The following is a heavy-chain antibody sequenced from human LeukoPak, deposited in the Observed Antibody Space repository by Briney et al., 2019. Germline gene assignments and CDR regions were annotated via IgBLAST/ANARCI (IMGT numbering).Heavy chain of an antibody. CDR2: IYYIGST. CDR3: ARGDIVEGDAFDI. CDR1: GGSISSSSYY. Sequence: SETLSLTCTVSGGSISSSSYYWGWIRQPPGKGLEWIGNIYYIGSTYYNPSLKSRVTISIDTSKNQFSLKLSSVTAADTAVYYRARGDIVEGDAFDIWGQGTMVTVSS. D-gene: IGHD2-15*01. J-gene: IGHJ3*02. V-gene: IGHV4-39*07.